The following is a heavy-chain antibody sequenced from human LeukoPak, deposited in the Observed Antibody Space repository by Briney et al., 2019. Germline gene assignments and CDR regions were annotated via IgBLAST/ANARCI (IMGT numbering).Heavy chain of an antibody. Sequence: GGSLRLSCAASGFTFSSYSMNWVRQAPGKGLEWVSSISSSSSYIYYADSVKGRFTISRDNSKNTLYLQMDSLRAEDTAVYYCASASLYSSSWYGAFDIWGQGTMVTVSS. D-gene: IGHD6-13*01. CDR3: ASASLYSSSWYGAFDI. CDR1: GFTFSSYS. V-gene: IGHV3-21*01. J-gene: IGHJ3*02. CDR2: ISSSSSYI.